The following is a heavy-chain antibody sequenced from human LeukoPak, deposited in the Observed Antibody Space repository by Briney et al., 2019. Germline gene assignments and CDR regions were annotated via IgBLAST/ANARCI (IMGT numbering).Heavy chain of an antibody. CDR3: AKEGEGVGATHVLDY. Sequence: PGGSLRLSCAASGFTFDDYAMHWVRQAPGKGLEWVSGISWNSGSIGYADSVKGRFTISRDNAKNSLYLQMNSLRAEDTAVYYCAKEGEGVGATHVLDYWGQGTLVTVSS. D-gene: IGHD1-26*01. V-gene: IGHV3-9*01. J-gene: IGHJ4*02. CDR1: GFTFDDYA. CDR2: ISWNSGSI.